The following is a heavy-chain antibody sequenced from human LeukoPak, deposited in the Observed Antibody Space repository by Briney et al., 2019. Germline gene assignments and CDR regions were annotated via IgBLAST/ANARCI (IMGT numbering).Heavy chain of an antibody. CDR1: GGTFSSYA. V-gene: IGHV1-69*01. D-gene: IGHD6-19*01. CDR2: IIPIFGTA. Sequence: GASVKVSCKASGGTFSSYAISWVRQAPGQGLEWMGGIIPIFGTANYAQKFQGRVTITADESTSTAYMELSSLRSEDTAVYYCARDPVIAVAGPGFDYWGQGTLVTVSS. J-gene: IGHJ4*02. CDR3: ARDPVIAVAGPGFDY.